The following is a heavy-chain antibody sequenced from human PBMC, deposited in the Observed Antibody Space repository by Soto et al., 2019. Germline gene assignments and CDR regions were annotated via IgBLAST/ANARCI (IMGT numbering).Heavy chain of an antibody. CDR1: GFTFDDYA. D-gene: IGHD3-16*01. CDR3: AKLVGERVVIMLDF. J-gene: IGHJ4*02. V-gene: IGHV3-23*01. CDR2: ISSSGGST. Sequence: PGGSLRLSCAASGFTFDDYAMHWVRQAPGKGLEWVTGISSSGGSTYYADSVKGRFTISRDKSKNTMYLQMNSLRAEDTAVYYCAKLVGERVVIMLDFWGQGTLVTVS.